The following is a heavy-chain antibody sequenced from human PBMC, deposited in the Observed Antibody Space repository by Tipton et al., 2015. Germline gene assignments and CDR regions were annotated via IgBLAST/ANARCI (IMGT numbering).Heavy chain of an antibody. CDR3: ARSKFGEFFLVAFDI. Sequence: GLVKPSENLSLTCTVSGGSVTSGSYYWSWIRQPPGKGLEWIGYISYTDGAHYNPALKSRVTISGDTSKSQFSLRLSSVTAADMAVYYCARSKFGEFFLVAFDIWGQGTMVTVSS. CDR1: GGSVTSGSYY. D-gene: IGHD3-10*01. J-gene: IGHJ3*02. V-gene: IGHV4-61*01. CDR2: ISYTDGA.